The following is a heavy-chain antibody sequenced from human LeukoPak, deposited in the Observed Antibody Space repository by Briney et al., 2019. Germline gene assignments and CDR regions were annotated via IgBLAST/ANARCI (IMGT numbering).Heavy chain of an antibody. CDR2: INHSGGT. D-gene: IGHD1-7*01. V-gene: IGHV4-34*01. CDR3: ARPTSWVNYFDP. J-gene: IGHJ5*02. CDR1: GGSFSGHY. Sequence: SETLSLTCAVFGGSFSGHYWTWIRQPPGKGLEWIGEINHSGGTNYNPSLKSRVTISVDTSRNQFSLKLSSLTAADTAVYYCARPTSWVNYFDPWGQGTLVTVSS.